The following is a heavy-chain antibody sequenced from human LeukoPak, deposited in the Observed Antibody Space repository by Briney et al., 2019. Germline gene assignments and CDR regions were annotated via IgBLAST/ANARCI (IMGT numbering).Heavy chain of an antibody. CDR3: ARVVREPSRYYYEPYGWFDP. J-gene: IGHJ5*02. D-gene: IGHD3-22*01. V-gene: IGHV1-46*03. Sequence: VASVKVSCKASGYTFTSYYMHWVRQAPGQGLEWMGIINPSGGSTIYAQKFQSRVTMTRDTSTSTVYMELSSLRSEDTAVYYCARVVREPSRYYYEPYGWFDPWGQGTLVTVSS. CDR2: INPSGGST. CDR1: GYTFTSYY.